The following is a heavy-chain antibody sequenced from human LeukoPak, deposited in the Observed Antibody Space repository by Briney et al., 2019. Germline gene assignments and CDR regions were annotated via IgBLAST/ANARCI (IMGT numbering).Heavy chain of an antibody. J-gene: IGHJ4*02. CDR2: IYSGGST. CDR3: ATYRQVLLPFES. Sequence: PGGSLRLSCAASEFSVGSNYMTWVRQAPGKGLEWVSLIYSGGSTYYADSVRVRFTISRDNYKSTLSLQMNSLRAEDTAIYYCATYRQVLLPFESWGQGTLVTVSS. CDR1: EFSVGSNY. D-gene: IGHD2-8*02. V-gene: IGHV3-53*01.